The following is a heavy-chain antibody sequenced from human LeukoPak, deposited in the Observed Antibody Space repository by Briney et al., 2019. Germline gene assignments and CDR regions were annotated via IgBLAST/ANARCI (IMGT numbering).Heavy chain of an antibody. Sequence: SETLSLTCTVSGGSISSSSYYWGWIRQPPGKGLEWIGSIYYSGSTYYNPSLKSRATISVDTSKNQFSLNLSSVTAADTAVYFCARDEGSSYPFDYWGQGTLVTVSS. CDR1: GGSISSSSYY. CDR2: IYYSGST. J-gene: IGHJ4*02. CDR3: ARDEGSSYPFDY. D-gene: IGHD2-2*01. V-gene: IGHV4-39*07.